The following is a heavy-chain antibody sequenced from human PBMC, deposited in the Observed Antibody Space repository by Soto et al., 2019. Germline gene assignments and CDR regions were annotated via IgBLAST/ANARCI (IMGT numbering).Heavy chain of an antibody. V-gene: IGHV3-9*01. Sequence: PGGSLRLSCAASGITFSNYAMNWVRQAPGKGLEWVSGISWNSGSIGYADSVKGRFTISRDNAKNSLYLQMNSLRAEDTALYYCAKDITGDGYNSNAFDIWGQGTMVTVSS. D-gene: IGHD5-12*01. CDR2: ISWNSGSI. CDR3: AKDITGDGYNSNAFDI. J-gene: IGHJ3*02. CDR1: GITFSNYA.